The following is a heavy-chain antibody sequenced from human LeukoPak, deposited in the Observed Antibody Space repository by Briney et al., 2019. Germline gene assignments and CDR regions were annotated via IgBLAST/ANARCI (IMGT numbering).Heavy chain of an antibody. Sequence: SETLSLTCTVSGGSISSSSYDWSWIRQPAGKGLEWIGRIYTSGSTNYNPSLKSRVTISVDSSKNQFSLQLSSVTAADTAVYYCARDSFRLWFGELLYYMDVWGKGTTVTVSS. CDR3: ARDSFRLWFGELLYYMDV. V-gene: IGHV4-61*02. CDR2: IYTSGST. D-gene: IGHD3-10*01. J-gene: IGHJ6*03. CDR1: GGSISSSSYD.